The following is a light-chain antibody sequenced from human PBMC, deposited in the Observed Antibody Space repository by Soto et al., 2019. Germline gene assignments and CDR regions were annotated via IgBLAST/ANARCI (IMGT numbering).Light chain of an antibody. CDR1: TSDIGGYNF. Sequence: QSALTQPASVSGSPGQSITISCTGTTSDIGGYNFVSWYQQHPGKAPKLLIYDVRNRPSGVSNRFSGSKSGNTASLTISGPQAEDEADYYCNSYRTISTYVFGSGTKLIVL. J-gene: IGLJ1*01. CDR3: NSYRTISTYV. CDR2: DVR. V-gene: IGLV2-14*01.